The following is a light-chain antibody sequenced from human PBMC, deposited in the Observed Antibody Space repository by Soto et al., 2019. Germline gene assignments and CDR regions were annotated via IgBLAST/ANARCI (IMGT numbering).Light chain of an antibody. V-gene: IGKV3-15*01. Sequence: EKVLTQSPATLSVSPGERVTLSCRASQSVDINLAWYQQKPGQAPRLLIYGASTRATDMSGTFSGRGSGTEFTLTINNLRPEDFAVYYCQQYRGWPRTFGQGTKVEIK. CDR1: QSVDIN. CDR3: QQYRGWPRT. J-gene: IGKJ1*01. CDR2: GAS.